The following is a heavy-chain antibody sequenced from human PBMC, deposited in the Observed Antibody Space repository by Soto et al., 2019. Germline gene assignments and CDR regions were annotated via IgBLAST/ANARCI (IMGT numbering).Heavy chain of an antibody. CDR2: IYYSGST. D-gene: IGHD6-19*01. Sequence: SETLSLTCTVSGGSVSSGSYYWSWIRQPPGKGLEWIGYIYYSGSTNYNPSLKSRVTISVDTYKNQFSLKLSSVTAADTAVYYCARVLAGGSGWYGMDVWGQGTAATVSS. V-gene: IGHV4-61*01. CDR3: ARVLAGGSGWYGMDV. J-gene: IGHJ6*02. CDR1: GGSVSSGSYY.